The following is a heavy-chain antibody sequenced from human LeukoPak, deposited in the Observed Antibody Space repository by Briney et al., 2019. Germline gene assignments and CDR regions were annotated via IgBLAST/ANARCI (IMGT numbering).Heavy chain of an antibody. V-gene: IGHV1-18*01. CDR3: AKTRGYSSSRRVGYFDY. Sequence: GASVKVSCKASGYTFTSYGISWVRQAPGQGLEWMGWISAYNGNTNYAQKLQGRVTMTTDTSTSTAYMELRSLRSDDTAVYYCAKTRGYSSSRRVGYFDYWGQGTLVTVS. CDR2: ISAYNGNT. D-gene: IGHD6-13*01. J-gene: IGHJ4*02. CDR1: GYTFTSYG.